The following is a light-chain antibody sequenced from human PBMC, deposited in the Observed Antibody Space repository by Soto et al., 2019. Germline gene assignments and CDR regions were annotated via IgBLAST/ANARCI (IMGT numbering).Light chain of an antibody. Sequence: QSVLTQPASVSGSPGQTITISCTGTSSDVGRYNTVSWYQHHPGKAPKLIIYEVTHRPAGISDRFSASKSGNTASLTISGLQADDEADYYCNSLRVNHLYVFGSGTKLTVL. J-gene: IGLJ1*01. CDR1: SSDVGRYNT. V-gene: IGLV2-14*01. CDR2: EVT. CDR3: NSLRVNHLYV.